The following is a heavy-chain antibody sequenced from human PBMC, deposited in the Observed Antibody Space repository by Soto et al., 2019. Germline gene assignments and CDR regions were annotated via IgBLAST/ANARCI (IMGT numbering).Heavy chain of an antibody. J-gene: IGHJ5*02. CDR3: VRGGSNYAS. D-gene: IGHD4-4*01. V-gene: IGHV3-7*01. Sequence: EVQLVESGGGLVQPGGSLRLSCTASGFTFSDSWMTWVRQAPGKGLEWVARIKQDESEKKYADSVKGRFSISRDNAKNSTYLQMVSLRGEDTAVYYCVRGGSNYASWGQGTLVTVSS. CDR2: IKQDESEK. CDR1: GFTFSDSW.